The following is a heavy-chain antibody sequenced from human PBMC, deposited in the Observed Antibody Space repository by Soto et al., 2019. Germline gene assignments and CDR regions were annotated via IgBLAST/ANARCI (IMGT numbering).Heavy chain of an antibody. D-gene: IGHD6-19*01. CDR1: GFTFSNYA. CDR3: AKGTTSGWPYYFDY. CDR2: ISAGGGTT. Sequence: PGGSLRLSCVASGFTFSNYAMSWVRQAPGEGLEWVSVISAGGGTTYYADFVKGRFTISRDNSRNTLYMQMNSLGAEDTAIYYCAKGTTSGWPYYFDYWGQGTLVTV. J-gene: IGHJ4*02. V-gene: IGHV3-23*01.